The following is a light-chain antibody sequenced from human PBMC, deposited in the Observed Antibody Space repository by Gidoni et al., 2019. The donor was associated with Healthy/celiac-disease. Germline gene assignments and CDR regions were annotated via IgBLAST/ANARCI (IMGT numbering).Light chain of an antibody. V-gene: IGKV1-39*01. CDR2: AAS. Sequence: DIQMTQSPSSLSASVGDRVTIPCRASQSISSYLNWYQQKPGKAPKLLIYAASSLPSGVPSRFSGSGSGTDFTLTISSMQPEDFATDYCQQSYSNRITFGQGTRLEIK. CDR1: QSISSY. CDR3: QQSYSNRIT. J-gene: IGKJ5*01.